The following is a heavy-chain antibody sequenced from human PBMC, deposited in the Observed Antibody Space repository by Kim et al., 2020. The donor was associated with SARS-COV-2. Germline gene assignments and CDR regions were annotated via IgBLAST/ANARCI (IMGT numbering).Heavy chain of an antibody. Sequence: KYSPSFQGQVTISADKSISTAYLQWSSLKASDTAMYYCARHSPGYGNTDYWGQGTLVTVSS. CDR3: ARHSPGYGNTDY. V-gene: IGHV5-51*01. J-gene: IGHJ4*02. D-gene: IGHD6-13*01.